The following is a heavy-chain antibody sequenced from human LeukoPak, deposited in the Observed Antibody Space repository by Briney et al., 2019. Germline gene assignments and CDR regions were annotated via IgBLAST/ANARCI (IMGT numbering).Heavy chain of an antibody. CDR2: IKQDGSEK. CDR1: GFTFSSYW. Sequence: PGGSLRLSCAASGFTFSSYWMSWVRQAPGKGLEWVANIKQDGSEKYYVDSVKGRFTISRDNAKNSLYLQMNSLRAEDTAVYYCARDLSPSSGYYTFYYWGQGTLVTVSS. V-gene: IGHV3-7*01. CDR3: ARDLSPSSGYYTFYY. J-gene: IGHJ4*02. D-gene: IGHD3-22*01.